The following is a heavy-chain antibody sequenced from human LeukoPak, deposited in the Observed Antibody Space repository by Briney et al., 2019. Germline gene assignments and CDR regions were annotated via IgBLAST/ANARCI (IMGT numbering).Heavy chain of an antibody. D-gene: IGHD2-2*01. Sequence: SETLSLTCAVCGGSFSGYYWSWIRQRPGKGLEWIGDVNHSGSTNYNPSLKSRVTISVDTSKNQFSLKLSSVTAADTAVYHCARVLSIVVVPGATFWFDPWGQGTLVTVCS. CDR3: ARVLSIVVVPGATFWFDP. V-gene: IGHV4-34*01. J-gene: IGHJ5*02. CDR2: VNHSGST. CDR1: GGSFSGYY.